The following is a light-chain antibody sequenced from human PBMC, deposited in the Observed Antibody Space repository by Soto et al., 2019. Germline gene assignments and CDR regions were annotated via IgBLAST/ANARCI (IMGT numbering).Light chain of an antibody. V-gene: IGLV2-14*01. CDR2: EVN. Sequence: QSALTQPASVSGSPGQSITISCSGSDSDIGLYHYVSWYQHHAGNSLKLIIHEVNKRPSGVSDRFSGSKSDNTASLTISGLRAEDEADYYCSSYTSRSTWLFGGGTKVTVL. J-gene: IGLJ2*01. CDR3: SSYTSRSTWL. CDR1: DSDIGLYHY.